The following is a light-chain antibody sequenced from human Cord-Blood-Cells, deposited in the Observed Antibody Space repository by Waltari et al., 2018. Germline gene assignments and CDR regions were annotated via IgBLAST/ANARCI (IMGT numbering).Light chain of an antibody. J-gene: IGLJ3*02. V-gene: IGLV1-40*01. CDR2: GHS. Sequence: QSVLTQPPSVSGAPGQRVTISCTGSSSNIRAGSDVHWYQQLPGTAPKLLIHGHSNRPSGLPDRCYGSKSGTSASLAITGLQAEDEADYCCQSYDSSLSGSRVFGGGTKLTVL. CDR1: SSNIRAGSD. CDR3: QSYDSSLSGSRV.